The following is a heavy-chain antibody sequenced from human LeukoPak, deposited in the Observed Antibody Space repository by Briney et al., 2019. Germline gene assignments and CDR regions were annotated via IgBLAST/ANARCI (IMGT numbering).Heavy chain of an antibody. D-gene: IGHD3-22*01. V-gene: IGHV3-66*01. CDR1: GFTVSSNY. CDR2: IYSGGST. CDR3: ATDSSGYYHYYYYGMDV. Sequence: GGSLRLSCAASGFTVSSNYMSWVRQAPGKGLEWVSVIYSGGSTYYADSVKGRFTISRDNSKNTLYLQMNSLRAEDTAVYYCATDSSGYYHYYYYGMDVWGQGTTVTVSS. J-gene: IGHJ6*02.